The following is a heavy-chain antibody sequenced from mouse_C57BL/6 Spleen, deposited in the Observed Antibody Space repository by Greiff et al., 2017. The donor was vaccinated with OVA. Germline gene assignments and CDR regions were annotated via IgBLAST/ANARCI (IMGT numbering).Heavy chain of an antibody. CDR3: AREGIYYDYEVAMDY. CDR1: GYSITSGYY. J-gene: IGHJ4*01. CDR2: ISYDGSN. V-gene: IGHV3-6*01. D-gene: IGHD2-4*01. Sequence: EVKLVESGPGLVKPSQSLSLTCSVTGYSITSGYYWNWIRQFPGNKLEWMGYISYDGSNNYNPSLKNRISITRDTSKNQFFLKLNSVTTEDTATYYCAREGIYYDYEVAMDYWGQGTSVTVSS.